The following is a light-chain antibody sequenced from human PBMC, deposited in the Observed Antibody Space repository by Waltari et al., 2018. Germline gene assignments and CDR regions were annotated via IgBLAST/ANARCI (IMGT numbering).Light chain of an antibody. CDR2: DAS. V-gene: IGKV3-11*01. J-gene: IGKJ1*01. CDR1: QTGSTY. CDR3: LQRSLWPWT. Sequence: IVLTQSPATLSWSPGERATPSCRASQTGSTYLAWFQQKPGPAPRLLIYDASNRAPGIPARFSGSGSGTDFSLTISSLEPEDFAVYYCLQRSLWPWTFGQGTKVAVK.